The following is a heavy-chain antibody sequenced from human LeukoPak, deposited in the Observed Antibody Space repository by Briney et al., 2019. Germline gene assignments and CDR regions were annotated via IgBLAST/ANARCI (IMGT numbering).Heavy chain of an antibody. D-gene: IGHD3-22*01. CDR3: ARNPYYYDSSGLNWFDP. J-gene: IGHJ5*02. V-gene: IGHV4-34*01. CDR1: GGSFSGYY. CDR2: INHSGST. Sequence: PSETLSLTCAVYGGSFSGYYWSWIRQPPGKGLEWIGEINHSGSTNYNPSLKSRVKISVETSKNQFSLKLSSVTAADTAVYYCARNPYYYDSSGLNWFDPWGQGTLVTVSS.